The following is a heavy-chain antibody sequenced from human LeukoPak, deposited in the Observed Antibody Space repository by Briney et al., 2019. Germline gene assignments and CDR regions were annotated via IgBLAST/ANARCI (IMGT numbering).Heavy chain of an antibody. J-gene: IGHJ6*03. D-gene: IGHD3-10*01. V-gene: IGHV3-20*04. CDR2: INWNGDST. CDR1: GFIFDDYG. Sequence: PGGSLRLSCAASGFIFDDYGMNWVRQAPGKGLEWVSGINWNGDSTGYVDSVKGRFTISRDNAKNSLYLQMNSLSVEDTALYYCARGAGSGYYFYMDVWGKGTTVTVSS. CDR3: ARGAGSGYYFYMDV.